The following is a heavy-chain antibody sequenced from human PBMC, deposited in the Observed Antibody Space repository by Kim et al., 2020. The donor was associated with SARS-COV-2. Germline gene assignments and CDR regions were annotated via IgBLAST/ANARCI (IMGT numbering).Heavy chain of an antibody. J-gene: IGHJ6*02. CDR2: INPSGGST. CDR1: GYTFTSYY. V-gene: IGHV1-46*01. CDR3: ARDLSRFVDLWGIVGASPLSNGMLV. Sequence: ASVKVSCKASGYTFTSYYMHWVRQAPGQGLEWMGIINPSGGSTSYAQKFQGRVTMTRDTSTSTVYMELSSLRSEDTAVDYCARDLSRFVDLWGIVGASPLSNGMLVGGRETTDTVS. D-gene: IGHD1-26*01.